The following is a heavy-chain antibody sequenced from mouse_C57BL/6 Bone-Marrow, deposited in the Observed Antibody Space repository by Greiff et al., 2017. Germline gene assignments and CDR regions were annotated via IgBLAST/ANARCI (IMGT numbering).Heavy chain of an antibody. CDR3: ASGYGSSFYCDAMDY. V-gene: IGHV1-55*01. D-gene: IGHD1-1*01. CDR1: GYTFTSYW. Sequence: VQLKQPGAELVKPGASVKMSCKASGYTFTSYWITWVKQRPGQGLEWIGDIYPGSGSTNYNEKFKSKATLTVDTSSSTAYMPLSSLTSEDSAVYYWASGYGSSFYCDAMDYWGKGTSVTVSS. J-gene: IGHJ4*01. CDR2: IYPGSGST.